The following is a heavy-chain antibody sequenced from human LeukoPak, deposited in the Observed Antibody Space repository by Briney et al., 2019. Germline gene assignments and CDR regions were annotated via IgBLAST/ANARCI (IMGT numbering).Heavy chain of an antibody. CDR3: ARVLDSYYYYYYMDV. CDR2: ISSNGGST. J-gene: IGHJ6*03. CDR1: GFTFSSYA. V-gene: IGHV3-64*01. D-gene: IGHD3-3*02. Sequence: GGSLRLSCAASGFTFSSYAMHWVRQAAGRGVEDVTAISSNGGSTYYANSVKGRFTISRDNSKNTLSLQMGSLRAEDMAVYYCARVLDSYYYYYYMDVWGKGTTVTVSS.